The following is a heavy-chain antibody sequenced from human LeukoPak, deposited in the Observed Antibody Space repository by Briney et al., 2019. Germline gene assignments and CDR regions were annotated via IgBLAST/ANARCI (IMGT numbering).Heavy chain of an antibody. CDR3: AREGLACSGSSCYLAAFDN. Sequence: GGSLRLSCAASGITFTNCWMHWVRQAPGKGPVWVSRISSDGSSIAYAESVKGRFTISRDNAKNSLYLQMNSLRAEDTAVYYCAREGLACSGSSCYLAAFDNWGQGTMVTVSS. J-gene: IGHJ3*02. CDR1: GITFTNCW. D-gene: IGHD2-2*01. CDR2: ISSDGSSI. V-gene: IGHV3-74*01.